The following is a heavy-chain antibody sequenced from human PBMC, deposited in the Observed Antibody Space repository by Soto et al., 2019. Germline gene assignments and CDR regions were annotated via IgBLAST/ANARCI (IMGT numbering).Heavy chain of an antibody. Sequence: QITLRESGPTLVKPTQTLTLTCAVSGSSLSTSGVGVGWIRQPPGKALEWLALIYWDDDKRYSPSLTNRLTITKDTSKNQVVLTMTNMDPVDTATYYCAHIRVVTYYGSGWFDPGGQGTLVTVSS. CDR3: AHIRVVTYYGSGWFDP. D-gene: IGHD3-10*01. CDR1: GSSLSTSGVG. V-gene: IGHV2-5*02. J-gene: IGHJ5*02. CDR2: IYWDDDK.